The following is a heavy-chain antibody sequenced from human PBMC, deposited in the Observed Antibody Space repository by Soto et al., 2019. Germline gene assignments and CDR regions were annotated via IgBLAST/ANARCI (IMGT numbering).Heavy chain of an antibody. CDR1: GGSISISNW. Sequence: SETLSLTCAVSGGSISISNWWRWGRQPPGKGLEWIGEIYHSGRTNYNPSLKSRVTISVDKSKNQFSLKLSSVTAADTAVYYCARVDNYYDSSGYSDAFDIWGQGTMVTV. J-gene: IGHJ3*02. CDR2: IYHSGRT. CDR3: ARVDNYYDSSGYSDAFDI. V-gene: IGHV4-4*02. D-gene: IGHD3-22*01.